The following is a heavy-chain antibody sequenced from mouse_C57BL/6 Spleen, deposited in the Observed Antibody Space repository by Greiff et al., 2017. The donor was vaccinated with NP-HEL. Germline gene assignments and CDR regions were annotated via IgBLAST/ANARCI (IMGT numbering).Heavy chain of an antibody. Sequence: EVKVVESGGDLVKPGGSLKLSCAASGFTFSSYGMSWVRQTPDKRLEWVATISSGGSYTYYPDSVKGRFTISRDNAKNTLYLQMSSLKSEDTAMHYWARKKLGAPFDYWGQGTTLTVSS. CDR3: ARKKLGAPFDY. V-gene: IGHV5-6*01. CDR1: GFTFSSYG. CDR2: ISSGGSYT. D-gene: IGHD4-1*01. J-gene: IGHJ2*01.